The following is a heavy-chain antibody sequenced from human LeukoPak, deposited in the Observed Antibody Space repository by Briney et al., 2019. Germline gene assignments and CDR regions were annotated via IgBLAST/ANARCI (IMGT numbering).Heavy chain of an antibody. D-gene: IGHD3-22*01. J-gene: IGHJ4*02. Sequence: GASVKVSCKASGGTFSSYAISWVRQAPGQGLEWMGGIIPTFGTANYAQKFQGRVTITADESTSTAYMELSSLRSEDTAVYYCAPNLGLYDSSGYYKDWGQGTLVTVS. CDR2: IIPTFGTA. CDR1: GGTFSSYA. CDR3: APNLGLYDSSGYYKD. V-gene: IGHV1-69*13.